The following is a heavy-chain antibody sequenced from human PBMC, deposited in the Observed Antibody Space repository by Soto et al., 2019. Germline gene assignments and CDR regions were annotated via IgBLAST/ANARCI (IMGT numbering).Heavy chain of an antibody. D-gene: IGHD2-2*01. CDR3: ATQLLIPAPAYYYYYGMDV. V-gene: IGHV3-23*01. Sequence: VGSVRLSCASSGFTFSSYAMSWVRQAPGKGLEWVSAISGSGGSTYYADSVKGRFTISRDNSKNTLYLQMNSLRAEDTAVYYCATQLLIPAPAYYYYYGMDVWGQGTTVTVSS. CDR2: ISGSGGST. CDR1: GFTFSSYA. J-gene: IGHJ6*02.